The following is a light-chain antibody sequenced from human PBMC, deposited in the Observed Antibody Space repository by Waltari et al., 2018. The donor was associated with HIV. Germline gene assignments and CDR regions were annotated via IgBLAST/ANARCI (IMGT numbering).Light chain of an antibody. CDR3: QSYDSSLNKV. CDR2: GNT. CDR1: RSNIGSVYE. Sequence: QSVLTQPPSMSGAPGQRVTISCTGSRSNIGSVYEVHWYQQLPATAPKLLIYGNTDRPSGVPDLFCGCKSGTSASLAITGLQAEDEADDYCQSYDSSLNKVFGGGTKLTVL. J-gene: IGLJ2*01. V-gene: IGLV1-40*01.